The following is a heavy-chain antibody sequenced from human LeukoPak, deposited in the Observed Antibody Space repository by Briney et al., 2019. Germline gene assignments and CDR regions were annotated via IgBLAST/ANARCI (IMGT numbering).Heavy chain of an antibody. CDR3: VRGREGFDY. CDR2: ISWNSGSI. Sequence: PGGSLRLSCAASGFTFDDYAMHWVRQAPGKGLEWVSGISWNSGSIGYADSVKGRFTISRDNAKNSLYLQMNSLRAEDTAVYYCVRGREGFDYWGQGTLVTVSS. CDR1: GFTFDDYA. J-gene: IGHJ4*02. V-gene: IGHV3-9*01. D-gene: IGHD1-26*01.